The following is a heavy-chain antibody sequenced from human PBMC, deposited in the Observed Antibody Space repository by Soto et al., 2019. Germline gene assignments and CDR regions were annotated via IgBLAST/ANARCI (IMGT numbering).Heavy chain of an antibody. CDR3: ARHQITFGGVIVGFDY. D-gene: IGHD3-16*02. J-gene: IGHJ4*02. V-gene: IGHV4-59*08. CDR1: GGSISSYY. Sequence: QVQLQESGPGLVKPSETLSLTCTVSGGSISSYYWSWIRQPPGKGLEWIGYIDYSGSTTYNPSLKSRFTISVDTSKNQFSLKLSSVTAADTAVYYCARHQITFGGVIVGFDYWGQGTLVTVSS. CDR2: IDYSGST.